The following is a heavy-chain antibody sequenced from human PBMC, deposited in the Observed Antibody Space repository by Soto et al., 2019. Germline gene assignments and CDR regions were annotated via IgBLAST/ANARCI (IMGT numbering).Heavy chain of an antibody. D-gene: IGHD3-10*01. J-gene: IGHJ4*02. Sequence: SETLSLTCTVSGGSISSYYWSWIRQPPGKGLEWIGYIYYSGSTNYNPSLKSRVTISVDTSKNQFSLKLSSVTAADTAVYYCARHSRLFRGGYGSGSYQAFDYWGQGTLVTVSS. CDR2: IYYSGST. CDR1: GGSISSYY. CDR3: ARHSRLFRGGYGSGSYQAFDY. V-gene: IGHV4-59*08.